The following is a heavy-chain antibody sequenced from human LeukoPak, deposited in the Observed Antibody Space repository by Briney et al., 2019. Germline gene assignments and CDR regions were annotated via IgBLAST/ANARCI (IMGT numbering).Heavy chain of an antibody. CDR2: IYYSGST. Sequence: SETLSLTCTVSGGSISSGDYYWSWIRQPPGKGLEWIGYIYYSGSTYYNPSLKSRVTISVDTSKNQFSLKLSSVTAADTAVYYCARDLGDGYNQSGVDYWGQGTLVTVSS. V-gene: IGHV4-30-4*01. J-gene: IGHJ4*02. CDR1: GGSISSGDYY. CDR3: ARDLGDGYNQSGVDY. D-gene: IGHD5-24*01.